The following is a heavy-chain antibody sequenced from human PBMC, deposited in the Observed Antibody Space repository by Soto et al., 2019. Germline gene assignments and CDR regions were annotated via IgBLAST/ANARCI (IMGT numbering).Heavy chain of an antibody. CDR1: GFTFSSYA. CDR2: ISYDGSNK. V-gene: IGHV3-30-3*01. Sequence: GGSLRLSCAASGFTFSSYAMHWVRQAPGKGLEWVAVISYDGSNKYYADSVKGRFTISRDNSKNTLYLQMNSLRAEDTAVYYCAREKKQQLVNWFDPWGQGTLVTVSS. J-gene: IGHJ5*02. D-gene: IGHD6-13*01. CDR3: AREKKQQLVNWFDP.